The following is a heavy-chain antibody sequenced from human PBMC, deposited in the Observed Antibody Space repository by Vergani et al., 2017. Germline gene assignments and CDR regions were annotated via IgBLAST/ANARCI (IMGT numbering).Heavy chain of an antibody. D-gene: IGHD3-22*01. CDR1: GYSFTSYW. CDR2: IYPGDSDT. V-gene: IGHV5-51*01. J-gene: IGHJ4*02. Sequence: EVQLVQSGAEVKTPGESLKISCKVSGYSFTSYWIGWVRQMPGKGMEWMGIIYPGDSDTRYSPSFQGQVTIAADKSISTAYLQWSSLKASDTAMYYCAGHVSEEYYYDSLLDYWGQGTLVTVSS. CDR3: AGHVSEEYYYDSLLDY.